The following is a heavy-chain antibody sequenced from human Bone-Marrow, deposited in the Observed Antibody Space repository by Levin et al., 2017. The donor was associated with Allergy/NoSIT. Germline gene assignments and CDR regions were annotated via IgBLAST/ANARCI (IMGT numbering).Heavy chain of an antibody. CDR3: AKGGGYYDFWSGYYPYYYDYGMDV. Sequence: GGSLRLSCAASGFTFSSYGMHWVRQAPGKGLEWVAVISYDGSNKYYADSVKGRFTISRDNSKNTLYLQMNSLRAEDTAVYYCAKGGGYYDFWSGYYPYYYDYGMDVWGQGTTVTVSS. D-gene: IGHD3-3*01. J-gene: IGHJ6*02. CDR1: GFTFSSYG. V-gene: IGHV3-30*18. CDR2: ISYDGSNK.